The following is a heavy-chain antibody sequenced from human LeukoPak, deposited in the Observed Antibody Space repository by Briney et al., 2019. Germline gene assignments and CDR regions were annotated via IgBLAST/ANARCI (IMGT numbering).Heavy chain of an antibody. V-gene: IGHV3-53*01. CDR1: GFTVSSNY. D-gene: IGHD3-22*01. Sequence: GGSLRLSCAASGFTVSSNYMSWVRQAPGKGLEWVSVIYSGGSTYYADSVMGRFTISRDDAKNSLYLQMNSLRAEDTAVYYCARDHYDSSGYLYYFDYWGQGTLVTVSS. CDR2: IYSGGST. J-gene: IGHJ4*02. CDR3: ARDHYDSSGYLYYFDY.